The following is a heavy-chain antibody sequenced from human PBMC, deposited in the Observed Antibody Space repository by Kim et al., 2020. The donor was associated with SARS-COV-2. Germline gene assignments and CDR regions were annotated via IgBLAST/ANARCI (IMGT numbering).Heavy chain of an antibody. CDR1: GYTLTELS. D-gene: IGHD1-20*01. J-gene: IGHJ3*01. Sequence: ASVKVSCRVSGYTLTELSMHWVRQAPGKGLEWMGGFDPEEGAAVNAQKFQGRVTMTEDTSSNTAYMELSSLRPEDTATYYCATALYNWKYGRSLAQGFDV. CDR3: ATALYNWKYGRSLAQGFDV. V-gene: IGHV1-24*01. CDR2: FDPEEGAA.